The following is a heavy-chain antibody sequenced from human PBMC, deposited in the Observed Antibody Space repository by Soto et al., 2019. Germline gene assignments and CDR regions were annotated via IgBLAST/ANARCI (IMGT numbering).Heavy chain of an antibody. J-gene: IGHJ5*02. CDR3: ARQDSFGARYNNWFDP. CDR1: GGSISSTEYY. V-gene: IGHV4-39*01. Sequence: SETLSLTCSLSGGSISSTEYYWGWIRQPPGKGLEWIGSMSYSGSTYYNPSLKSRVTISVDTSRNQFSLKLPSVTAADTAVYYCARQDSFGARYNNWFDPWGQGTLVTVSS. CDR2: MSYSGST. D-gene: IGHD3-10*01.